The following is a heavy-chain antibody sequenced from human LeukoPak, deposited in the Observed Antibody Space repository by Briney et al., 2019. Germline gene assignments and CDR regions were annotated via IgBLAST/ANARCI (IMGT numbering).Heavy chain of an antibody. D-gene: IGHD3-3*01. J-gene: IGHJ4*02. CDR3: AKWAYYDFWSGHYKSHFDS. V-gene: IGHV3-23*01. Sequence: GGSLRLSCVDCGFTFKNYFMSWVPQAPGKGLECVSSIRDSGNGTDYEDSVKGRFTVSGDNSKNTLYLHMNTLSAEDTAVYYCAKWAYYDFWSGHYKSHFDSWGQGTLGTVSP. CDR2: IRDSGNGT. CDR1: GFTFKNYF.